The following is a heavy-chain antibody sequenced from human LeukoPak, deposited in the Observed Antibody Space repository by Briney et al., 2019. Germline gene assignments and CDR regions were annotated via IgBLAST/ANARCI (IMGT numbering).Heavy chain of an antibody. D-gene: IGHD2-15*01. J-gene: IGHJ4*02. V-gene: IGHV3-66*01. CDR1: GFTVSTNY. CDR3: ANDQQYCSGGSCYSSFDY. Sequence: PGGSLRLSCAASGFTVSTNYMSWVRQAPGKGLEWVSLIYSGGNTYYADSVKGRFTISRDNSKNTLYLQMNSLRAEDTAVYYCANDQQYCSGGSCYSSFDYWGQGTLVTVSS. CDR2: IYSGGNT.